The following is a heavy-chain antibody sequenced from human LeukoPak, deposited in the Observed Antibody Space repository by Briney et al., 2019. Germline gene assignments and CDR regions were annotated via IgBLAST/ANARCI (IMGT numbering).Heavy chain of an antibody. V-gene: IGHV4-34*01. Sequence: KPSETLSLTCAVYGGSFSAFHWNWIRQSPAKGLEWLGEMKQSGTPRYNPSLQSRVTISVDKSKNQFSLNVRSVTAADTAVYYCASRPFLYGSRTYFDNWAQGTLVTVSS. CDR3: ASRPFLYGSRTYFDN. CDR2: MKQSGTP. D-gene: IGHD3-10*01. CDR1: GGSFSAFH. J-gene: IGHJ4*02.